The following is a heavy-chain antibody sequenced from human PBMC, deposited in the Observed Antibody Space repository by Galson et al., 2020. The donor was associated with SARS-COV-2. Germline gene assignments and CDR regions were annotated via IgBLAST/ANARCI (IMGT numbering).Heavy chain of an antibody. Sequence: GGSLRLSCAASGFTFSSYAMHWVRQAPGKGLEWVAVISYDGSNKYYADSVKGRFTISRDNSKNTLYLQMNSLRAEDTAVYYCARASEWELLSWGQGTLVTVSS. J-gene: IGHJ4*02. CDR2: ISYDGSNK. D-gene: IGHD1-26*01. CDR1: GFTFSSYA. CDR3: ARASEWELLS. V-gene: IGHV3-30*04.